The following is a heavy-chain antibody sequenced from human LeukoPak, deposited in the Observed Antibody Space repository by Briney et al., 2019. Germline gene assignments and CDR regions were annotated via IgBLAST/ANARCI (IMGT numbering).Heavy chain of an antibody. CDR3: AMDSSGWYYFDY. V-gene: IGHV1-2*02. CDR2: INPNSGGT. D-gene: IGHD6-19*01. CDR1: GYTFTVYY. J-gene: IGHJ4*02. Sequence: ASVKVSCMASGYTFTVYYMHSVRQAPGQGLEWMGWINPNSGGTNYAQKFQGRVTMTRDTSISTAYMELSRLRSDDTAVYYCAMDSSGWYYFDYWGQGTLVTVSS.